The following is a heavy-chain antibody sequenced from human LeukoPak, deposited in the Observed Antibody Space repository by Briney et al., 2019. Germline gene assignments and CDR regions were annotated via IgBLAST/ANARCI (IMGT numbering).Heavy chain of an antibody. CDR2: IIPIFGTA. CDR1: GGTFSSYA. V-gene: IGHV1-69*13. CDR3: ATSLEADPYCSSTSCYGSYYYYGMDV. Sequence: EASVKVSCKASGGTFSSYAIGWVRQAPGQGLEWMGGIIPIFGTANYAQKFQGRVTITADESTSTAYMELSSLRSEDTAVYYCATSLEADPYCSSTSCYGSYYYYGMDVWGQGTTVTVSS. D-gene: IGHD2-2*01. J-gene: IGHJ6*02.